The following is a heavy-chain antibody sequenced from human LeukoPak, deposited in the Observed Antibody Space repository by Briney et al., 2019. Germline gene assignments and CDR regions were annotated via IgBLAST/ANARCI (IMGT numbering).Heavy chain of an antibody. J-gene: IGHJ4*02. D-gene: IGHD3-16*02. CDR1: GGSISSSSYY. V-gene: IGHV4-39*01. CDR2: IYYSGST. Sequence: SETLSLTCTVSGGSISSSSYYWGWIRQPPGKGLEWIGSIYYSGSTYYNPSLKSRVTISVDTSKNQFSLKLSSVTAADTAVYYCARHNYVWGSYRYIPAWYDYWGQGTLVTVSS. CDR3: ARHNYVWGSYRYIPAWYDY.